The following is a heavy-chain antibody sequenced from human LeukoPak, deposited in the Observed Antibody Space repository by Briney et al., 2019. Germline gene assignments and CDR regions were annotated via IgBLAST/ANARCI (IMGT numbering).Heavy chain of an antibody. CDR3: ASKWYWGYFDY. Sequence: SETLSLTCTVSGYPISSGYYWGWIRQPPGKGLEWIGGIYHRGSTYYNPSLKSRVTISVDTSKNQFSLKLSSVTAADTAVYYCASKWYWGYFDYWGQGTLVTVSS. J-gene: IGHJ4*02. CDR2: IYHRGST. D-gene: IGHD7-27*01. CDR1: GYPISSGYY. V-gene: IGHV4-38-2*02.